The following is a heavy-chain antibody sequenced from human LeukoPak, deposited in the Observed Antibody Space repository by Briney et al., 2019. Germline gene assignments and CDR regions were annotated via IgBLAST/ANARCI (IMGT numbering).Heavy chain of an antibody. V-gene: IGHV3-43*02. J-gene: IGHJ4*02. CDR1: GSTFDDYA. CDR2: ISGDGGST. CDR3: AKGMYGDSYDFDY. D-gene: IGHD4-17*01. Sequence: PGGSLRLSCAASGSTFDDYAMHWVRQAPGKGLEWVSLISGDGGSTYYADSVKGRFTISRDNSKNSLYLQMNSLRTEDSALYYCAKGMYGDSYDFDYWGQGTLVTVSS.